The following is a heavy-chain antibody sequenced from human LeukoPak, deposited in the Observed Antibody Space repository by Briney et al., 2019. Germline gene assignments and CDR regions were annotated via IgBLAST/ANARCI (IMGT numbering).Heavy chain of an antibody. CDR2: ISYDGSNK. CDR3: AKGRYCSSTSCYNYYFDY. J-gene: IGHJ4*02. V-gene: IGHV3-30*18. CDR1: GFTFSDYY. D-gene: IGHD2-2*02. Sequence: PGGSLRLSCAASGFTFSDYYMSWIRXAPXXXLEXVAVISYDGSNKYYADSVKGRFTISRDNSKNTLYLQMNSLRAEDTAVYYCAKGRYCSSTSCYNYYFDYWGQGTLVTVSS.